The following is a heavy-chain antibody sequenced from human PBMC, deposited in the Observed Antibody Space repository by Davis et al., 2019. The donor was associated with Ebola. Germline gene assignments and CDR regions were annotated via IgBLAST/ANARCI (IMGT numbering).Heavy chain of an antibody. CDR1: GFTFSSYS. J-gene: IGHJ6*02. D-gene: IGHD6-19*01. CDR3: ARVIAVAGTGYYYGMDV. CDR2: ISSSSSYI. Sequence: ESLKTSCAASGFTFSSYSMNRVRQAPGKGLEWVSSISSSSSYIYYADSVKGRFTISRDNAKNSLYLQMNSLRAEDTAVYYCARVIAVAGTGYYYGMDVWGQGSTVTVSS. V-gene: IGHV3-21*01.